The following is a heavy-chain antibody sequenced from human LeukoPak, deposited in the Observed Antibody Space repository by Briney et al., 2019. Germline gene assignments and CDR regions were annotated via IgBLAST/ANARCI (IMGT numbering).Heavy chain of an antibody. V-gene: IGHV4-59*12. CDR3: ARVRRGGSSPN. D-gene: IGHD6-6*01. Sequence: SETLSLTCTVSGGSISSYYWSWIRQPPGKGLEWIGYIYYSGSTNYNPSLKGRVTISVDTSKNQFSLKLSSVTAADTAVYYCARVRRGGSSPNWGQGTLVTVSS. J-gene: IGHJ4*02. CDR2: IYYSGST. CDR1: GGSISSYY.